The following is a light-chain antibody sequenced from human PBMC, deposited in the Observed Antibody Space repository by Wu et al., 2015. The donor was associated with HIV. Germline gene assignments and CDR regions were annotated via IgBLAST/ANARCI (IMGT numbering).Light chain of an antibody. V-gene: IGKV3-15*01. CDR2: GAS. J-gene: IGKJ2*01. CDR3: QQYNTWPYT. CDR1: QSITTN. Sequence: EILMTQSPATLSVSPGERATLSCRASQSITTNLAWYQQKPGQAPRLLIYGASTRATGIPATSSGRGSGTEFTLTINTMQSEDFAMYYCQQYNTWPYTFGQGTNLEI.